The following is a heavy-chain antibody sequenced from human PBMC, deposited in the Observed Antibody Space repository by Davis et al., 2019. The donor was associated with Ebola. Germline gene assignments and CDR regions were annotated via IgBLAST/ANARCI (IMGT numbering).Heavy chain of an antibody. Sequence: GESLKISCAASGFTFSDYYMSWIRQAPGKGLEWVSSISSSSSYIYYADSVKGRFTISRDNAKNSLYLQMNSLRAEDTAVYYCARDEGGIVGATTWGDRFDYWGQGTLVTVSS. CDR2: ISSSSSYI. V-gene: IGHV3-11*06. D-gene: IGHD1-26*01. CDR3: ARDEGGIVGATTWGDRFDY. CDR1: GFTFSDYY. J-gene: IGHJ4*02.